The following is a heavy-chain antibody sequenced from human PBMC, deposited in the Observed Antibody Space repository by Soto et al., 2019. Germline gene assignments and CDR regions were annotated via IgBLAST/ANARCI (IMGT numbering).Heavy chain of an antibody. V-gene: IGHV3-53*02. J-gene: IGHJ4*02. CDR3: ARDPLYSSSPGGFSDY. Sequence: EVQLVETGGGLIQPGGSLRLSCAASGFTVSSNYMSWVRQAPGKGLEWVSVIYSGGSTYYADSVKGRLTISRDNSKNTLYLQMNSLRAEDTAVYYCARDPLYSSSPGGFSDYWGQGTLVTVSS. CDR2: IYSGGST. CDR1: GFTVSSNY. D-gene: IGHD6-6*01.